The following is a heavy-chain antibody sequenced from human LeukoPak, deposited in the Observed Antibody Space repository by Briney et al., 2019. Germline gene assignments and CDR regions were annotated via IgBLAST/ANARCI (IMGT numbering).Heavy chain of an antibody. V-gene: IGHV3-73*01. CDR3: TRNIWFGAPFDY. J-gene: IGHJ4*02. D-gene: IGHD3-10*01. CDR1: GFPFSGSA. Sequence: PGGSLRLSCAASGFPFSGSAMHWVRQASGKGLEWVGRIRSKANSYATAYAASVKGRFTISRDDSKNTAYLQMNSLKTEDTAVYYCTRNIWFGAPFDYWGQGTLVTVSS. CDR2: IRSKANSYAT.